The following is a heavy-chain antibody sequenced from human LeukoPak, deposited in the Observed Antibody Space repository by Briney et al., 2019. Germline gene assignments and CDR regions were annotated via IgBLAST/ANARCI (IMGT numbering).Heavy chain of an antibody. CDR1: GFTFSHYA. J-gene: IGHJ4*02. V-gene: IGHV3-33*01. Sequence: GGSLRLSCAASGFTFSHYAMHWVRQAPGKGLEWVAVIWYDGSHDTYTDSVKGRFTVSRDNFKNVLHLQMNSLRAEDTAVYYCTRDLPVPSLVRGIIIYGLIDYWGQGTLVTVSS. CDR2: IWYDGSHD. D-gene: IGHD3-10*01. CDR3: TRDLPVPSLVRGIIIYGLIDY.